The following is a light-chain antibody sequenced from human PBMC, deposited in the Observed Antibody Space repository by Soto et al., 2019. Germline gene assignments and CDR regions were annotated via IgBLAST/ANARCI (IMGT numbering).Light chain of an antibody. CDR2: SNN. J-gene: IGLJ2*01. Sequence: QSVLTQPPSASGTPGQRVFISCSGSSSNIGGTNYAYWYQQLPGAAPKLLMHSNNLRPSGVPERISGSKSGTSASLAISGLWSEDEAVYYCASWDDRLGAVIFGGGTKVTVL. V-gene: IGLV1-47*02. CDR1: SSNIGGTNY. CDR3: ASWDDRLGAVI.